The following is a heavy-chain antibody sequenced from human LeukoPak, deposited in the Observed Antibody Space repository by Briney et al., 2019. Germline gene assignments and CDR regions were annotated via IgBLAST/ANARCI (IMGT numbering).Heavy chain of an antibody. Sequence: GGSLRLSCAASGVTFSSYAMHWVCQAPGKGLEWVAVISYDGSNKYYADSGKGRFTISRDNSKNTLYLQMNSLRAEDTAVYYCARDYTRGWYYYYGMDVWGQGTTVTVSS. CDR3: ARDYTRGWYYYYGMDV. V-gene: IGHV3-30*04. D-gene: IGHD4-11*01. CDR1: GVTFSSYA. J-gene: IGHJ6*02. CDR2: ISYDGSNK.